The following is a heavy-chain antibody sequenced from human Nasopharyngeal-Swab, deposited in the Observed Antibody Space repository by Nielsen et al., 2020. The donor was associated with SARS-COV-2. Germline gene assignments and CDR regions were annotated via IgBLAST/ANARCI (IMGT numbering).Heavy chain of an antibody. CDR3: ARGYYDILTGWMGYFQH. D-gene: IGHD3-9*01. CDR1: GCAFSSIRYY. J-gene: IGHJ1*01. Sequence: LARAVCGCAFSSIRYYWGWIRQPPGKGLEWIGNIYYSGSTYYNPSLKSRVTISVDTSKNQFSLKLSSVTAADTAVYYCARGYYDILTGWMGYFQHWGQGTLVTVSS. CDR2: IYYSGST. V-gene: IGHV4-39*01.